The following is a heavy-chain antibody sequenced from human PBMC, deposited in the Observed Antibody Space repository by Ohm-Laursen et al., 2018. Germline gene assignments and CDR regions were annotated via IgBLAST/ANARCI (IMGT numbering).Heavy chain of an antibody. Sequence: SLRLSCAASGFTFDDYAMHWVRQAPGKGLEWVSGISWNSGSIGYADSVKGRFTISRDNAKNSLYLQMNSRRAEDTALYYCAKSEGSGSYYFPYYYGMDVWGQGTTVTVSS. CDR2: ISWNSGSI. CDR3: AKSEGSGSYYFPYYYGMDV. V-gene: IGHV3-9*01. J-gene: IGHJ6*02. D-gene: IGHD3-10*01. CDR1: GFTFDDYA.